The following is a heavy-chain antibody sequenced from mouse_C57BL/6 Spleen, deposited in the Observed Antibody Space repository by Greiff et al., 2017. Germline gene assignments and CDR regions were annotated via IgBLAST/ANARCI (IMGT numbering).Heavy chain of an antibody. CDR3: TRRGYYGGAMDD. D-gene: IGHD1-1*01. J-gene: IGHJ4*01. CDR1: GYTFTYYN. Sequence: VQLQQSGPGLVKPGASVKIPCKASGYTFTYYNMAWVKQSHGKSLEWIGDINPNNGGTIYNHKFKGQATLTGDKSSSTAYLELRSLTSEDTAVYYGTRRGYYGGAMDDWGQGTSVTVSS. V-gene: IGHV1-18*01. CDR2: INPNNGGT.